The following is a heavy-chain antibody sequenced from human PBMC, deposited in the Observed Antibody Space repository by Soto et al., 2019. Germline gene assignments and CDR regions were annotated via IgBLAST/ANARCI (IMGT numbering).Heavy chain of an antibody. Sequence: ASVKVSCKASGYTFTSYAMNWVRQAPGQGLEWMGWINTNTGNPTYAQGFTGRFVFSLDTSVSTAYLQISSLKAEDTAVYYCARGLIVVVPAAIEDPITYFDYWGQGTLVTVSS. CDR1: GYTFTSYA. D-gene: IGHD2-2*02. V-gene: IGHV7-4-1*02. J-gene: IGHJ4*02. CDR3: ARGLIVVVPAAIEDPITYFDY. CDR2: INTNTGNP.